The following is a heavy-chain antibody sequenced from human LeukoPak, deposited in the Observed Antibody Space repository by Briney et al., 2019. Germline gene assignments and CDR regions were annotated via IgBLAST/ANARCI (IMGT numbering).Heavy chain of an antibody. D-gene: IGHD1-26*01. Sequence: SETLSLTCTVSGGSISSSSYYWGWIRQPPGKGLEWIGSIYYSGSTYYNPSLKSRVTISVDTSKNQFSLKLSSVTAADTAVYYCARQAQKMEWELQGAFDIWGQGTMVTVSS. CDR1: GGSISSSSYY. CDR2: IYYSGST. CDR3: ARQAQKMEWELQGAFDI. J-gene: IGHJ3*02. V-gene: IGHV4-39*01.